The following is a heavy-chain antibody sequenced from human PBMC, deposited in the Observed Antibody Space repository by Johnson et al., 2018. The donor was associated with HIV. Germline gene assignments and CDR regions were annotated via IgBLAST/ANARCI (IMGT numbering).Heavy chain of an antibody. CDR3: ANGGLRPPQDRNAFDI. CDR1: EFTFSSYG. Sequence: QVQLVESGGGVVQPGGSLRLSCAASEFTFSSYGMHWVRQAPGQGLEWVAFIRYDGSNKYFADSVKGRFTISRDNSKNTLYLQMNSLRVEDTAVYYCANGGLRPPQDRNAFDIWGQGTMVTVSS. CDR2: IRYDGSNK. D-gene: IGHD4-17*01. J-gene: IGHJ3*02. V-gene: IGHV3-30*02.